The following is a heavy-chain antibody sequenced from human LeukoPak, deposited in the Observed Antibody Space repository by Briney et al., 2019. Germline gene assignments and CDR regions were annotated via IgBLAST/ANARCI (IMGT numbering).Heavy chain of an antibody. Sequence: SVKVSCKASGYTLTSYDINWVRQATGQGLEWMGWMNPNSGNTGYAQKFQGRVTMTRNTSISTAYMELSSLRSEDTAVYYCARMYSSSWYVLGYYYYGMDVWGQGTTVTVSS. J-gene: IGHJ6*02. D-gene: IGHD6-13*01. CDR3: ARMYSSSWYVLGYYYYGMDV. CDR2: MNPNSGNT. CDR1: GYTLTSYD. V-gene: IGHV1-8*01.